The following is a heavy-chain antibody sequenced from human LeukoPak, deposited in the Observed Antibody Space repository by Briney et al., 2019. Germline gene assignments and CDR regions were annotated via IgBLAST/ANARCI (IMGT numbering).Heavy chain of an antibody. J-gene: IGHJ4*02. CDR2: ASSSSSTI. D-gene: IGHD3-22*01. CDR3: AKSNYDSSGYYYQYYFHY. Sequence: PVQPLDSPSVASSSSSTIYYADSVKGRFTISRDNAKNSLYLQMNSLRAEDTAVYYCAKSNYDSSGYYYQYYFHYWGQGTLVTVSS. V-gene: IGHV3-48*01.